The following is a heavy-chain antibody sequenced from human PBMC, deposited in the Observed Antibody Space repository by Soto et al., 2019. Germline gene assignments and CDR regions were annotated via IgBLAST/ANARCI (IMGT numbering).Heavy chain of an antibody. CDR1: GGSVSSGSYY. Sequence: PSETLSLTCTVSGGSVSSGSYYWSWIRQPPGKGLEWIGYIYYSGSTNYNPSLKSRVTLSVDTSKNQFSLKLSSVTAADTAVYYCAREDSSGWDDLDAFDIWGQGTMVTVSS. V-gene: IGHV4-61*01. J-gene: IGHJ3*02. CDR2: IYYSGST. CDR3: AREDSSGWDDLDAFDI. D-gene: IGHD6-19*01.